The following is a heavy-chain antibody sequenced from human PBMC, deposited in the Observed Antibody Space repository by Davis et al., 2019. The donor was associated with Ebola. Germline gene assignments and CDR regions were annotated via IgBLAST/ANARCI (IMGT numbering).Heavy chain of an antibody. CDR3: ARVRVYSSSSYWFDP. CDR1: GGTFSSYA. D-gene: IGHD6-6*01. V-gene: IGHV1-69*06. Sequence: AASVKVSCKASGGTFSSYAISWVRQAPGQGLEWMGGIIPIFGTVNYAQQFQGRVTITADKSTSPAYMELRSLRSEDTAVYYCARVRVYSSSSYWFDPWGQGTLVTVSS. J-gene: IGHJ5*02. CDR2: IIPIFGTV.